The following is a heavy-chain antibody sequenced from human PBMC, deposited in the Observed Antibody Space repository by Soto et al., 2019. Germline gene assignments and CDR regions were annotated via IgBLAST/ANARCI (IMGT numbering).Heavy chain of an antibody. CDR1: GRTFLISA. CDR2: IIPILGTI. V-gene: IGHV1-69*06. CDR3: ARGKEWEQPSNHYYFYY. Sequence: QVQLVQSGAEVKTPGSSVRVSCKTAGRTFLISAIAWVRQAPGQGLEWMGGIIPILGTIHIAQNFQGRVNFTADSSTSTAYMDLYSLRSEDTATYFCARGKEWEQPSNHYYFYYWGQGSQVIGSS. J-gene: IGHJ4*02. D-gene: IGHD1-26*01.